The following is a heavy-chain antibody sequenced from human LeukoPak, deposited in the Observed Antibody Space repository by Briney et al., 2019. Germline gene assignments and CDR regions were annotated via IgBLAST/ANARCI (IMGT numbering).Heavy chain of an antibody. CDR1: GGTFSSYA. Sequence: GASVKVSCKASGGTFSSYAISWVRQAPGQGLEWMGGIIPIFGTANYAQKFQGRVTITADESTSTAYMELSSLRSEDTAVYYCARGFRASSAAGTYPLWGWGQGTLVTVSS. V-gene: IGHV1-69*13. CDR2: IIPIFGTA. J-gene: IGHJ4*02. D-gene: IGHD6-13*01. CDR3: ARGFRASSAAGTYPLWG.